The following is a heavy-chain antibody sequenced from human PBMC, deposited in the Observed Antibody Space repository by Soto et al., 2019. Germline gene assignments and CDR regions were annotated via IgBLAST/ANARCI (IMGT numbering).Heavy chain of an antibody. CDR1: GFTFSSYA. Sequence: GGSLRLSCAASGFTFSSYAMHWVRQAPGKGLEWVAVISYDGSNKYYADSVKGRFTISRDNSKNTLYLQMNSLRAEDTAVYYCARDRAEDIVVVPAATISYYYGMDVWGQGTTVTVSS. CDR2: ISYDGSNK. D-gene: IGHD2-2*01. J-gene: IGHJ6*02. V-gene: IGHV3-30-3*01. CDR3: ARDRAEDIVVVPAATISYYYGMDV.